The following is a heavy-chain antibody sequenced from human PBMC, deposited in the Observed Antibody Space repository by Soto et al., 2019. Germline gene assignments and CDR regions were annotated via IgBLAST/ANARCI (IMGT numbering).Heavy chain of an antibody. CDR2: INPSGGST. CDR1: GYSFTSYL. CDR3: AREYGNYDSSGYYAY. V-gene: IGHV1-46*01. Sequence: ASVKVSCKPSGYSFTSYLIHWVRQAPGQGLEWMGIINPSGGSTNYAQKLQGRVSMTRDRSTSTVHMELSSLRSDDTAMYYCAREYGNYDSSGYYAYWGQGTLVTVSS. D-gene: IGHD3-22*01. J-gene: IGHJ4*02.